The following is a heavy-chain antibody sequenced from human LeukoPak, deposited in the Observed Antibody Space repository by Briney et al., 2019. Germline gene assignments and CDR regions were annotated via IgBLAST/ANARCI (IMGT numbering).Heavy chain of an antibody. CDR1: GYTFTSYE. J-gene: IGHJ4*02. CDR3: ARAVLWFGELLASDY. Sequence: GASVKVSCKASGYTFTSYEINRVRQDTGQRLEWIGWMNPNSGNTRYAQKFQGRVTMTRNTCISTDYMELSSLRSEDTAVYYCARAVLWFGELLASDYWGQGTLVTVSS. D-gene: IGHD3-10*01. CDR2: MNPNSGNT. V-gene: IGHV1-8*01.